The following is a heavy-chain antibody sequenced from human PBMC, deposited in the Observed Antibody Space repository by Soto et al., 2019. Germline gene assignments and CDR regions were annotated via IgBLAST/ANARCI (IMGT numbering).Heavy chain of an antibody. D-gene: IGHD3-3*01. CDR2: IIPIFGTA. V-gene: IGHV1-69*13. CDR3: AREKNYDFWSGYHASTHGMDV. Sequence: SVKVSCKASGGTFSSYAISWVRQAPGQGLEWMGGIIPIFGTANYAQKFQGRVTITADESTSTAYMKLSSLRSEDTAVYYCAREKNYDFWSGYHASTHGMDVWGQGTTVTVSS. J-gene: IGHJ6*02. CDR1: GGTFSSYA.